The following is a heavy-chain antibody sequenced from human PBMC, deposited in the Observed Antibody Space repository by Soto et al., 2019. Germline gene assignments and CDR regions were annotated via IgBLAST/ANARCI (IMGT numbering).Heavy chain of an antibody. J-gene: IGHJ6*02. CDR1: GYTFATYD. Sequence: ASVKVSCKASGYTFATYDINWVRQATGQGLEWLGWMSPNSGATGYAQKFQGRVTMTRDTSMTTAYMELSNLRSEDTAMYYCARGVDAGVDVWGQGTTVTVSS. D-gene: IGHD1-1*01. CDR2: MSPNSGAT. V-gene: IGHV1-8*01. CDR3: ARGVDAGVDV.